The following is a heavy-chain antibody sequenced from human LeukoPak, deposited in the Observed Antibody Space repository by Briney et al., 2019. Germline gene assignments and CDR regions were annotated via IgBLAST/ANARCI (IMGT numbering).Heavy chain of an antibody. J-gene: IGHJ4*02. CDR1: GYTFTSYY. CDR2: INPSGGTT. V-gene: IGHV1-46*01. Sequence: ASVKVSCKASGYTFTSYYMHWVRQAPGQGLEWMGIINPSGGTTSYAQKFQGRVTMTRDMSTSTVYMELSSLKSEDTAVYYCARDLGDSNLNFWGQGTLVTVSS. D-gene: IGHD3-16*01. CDR3: ARDLGDSNLNF.